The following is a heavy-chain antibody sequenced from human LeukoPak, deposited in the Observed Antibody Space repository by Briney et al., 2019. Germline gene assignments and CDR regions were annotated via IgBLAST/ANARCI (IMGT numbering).Heavy chain of an antibody. V-gene: IGHV4-39*01. CDR2: ISYTGST. CDR1: GGSISSSSSY. Sequence: SETLSLTCTVSGGSISSSSSYWGWIRQPPGKGLEWIGSISYTGSTYYNPSLKSRVTISVDTSKNQFSLKLSSVTAADTAVYYCAKVLAAAAHFDYWGQGTLVTASS. D-gene: IGHD6-13*01. CDR3: AKVLAAAAHFDY. J-gene: IGHJ4*02.